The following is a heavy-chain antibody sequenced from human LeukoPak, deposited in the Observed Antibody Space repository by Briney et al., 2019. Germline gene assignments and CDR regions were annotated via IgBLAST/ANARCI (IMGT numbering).Heavy chain of an antibody. Sequence: SVKVSCKASGGTFSSYATSWVRQAPGQGLEWMGRIIPIFGTANYAQKFQGRVTITTDESTSTAYMELSSLRSEDTAVYYCASIAAAGYYFDYWGQGTLVTVSS. CDR2: IIPIFGTA. D-gene: IGHD6-13*01. J-gene: IGHJ4*02. V-gene: IGHV1-69*05. CDR1: GGTFSSYA. CDR3: ASIAAAGYYFDY.